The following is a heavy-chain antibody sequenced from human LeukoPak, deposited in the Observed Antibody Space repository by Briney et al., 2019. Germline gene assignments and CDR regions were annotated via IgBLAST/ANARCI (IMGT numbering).Heavy chain of an antibody. J-gene: IGHJ4*02. CDR3: ASRIRPDSSGYTLAH. CDR1: GFTFSSYS. V-gene: IGHV3-21*01. Sequence: PGGSLRLSCAASGFTFSSYSMNWVRQAPGKGLEWVSSISSSSSYIYYADSVKGRFTISRDNAKNSLYLQMNSLRAEDTAVYYCASRIRPDSSGYTLAHWGQGTLVTVSS. CDR2: ISSSSSYI. D-gene: IGHD3-22*01.